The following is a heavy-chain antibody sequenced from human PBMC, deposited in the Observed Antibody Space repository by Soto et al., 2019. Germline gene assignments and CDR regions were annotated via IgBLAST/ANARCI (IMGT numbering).Heavy chain of an antibody. V-gene: IGHV1-69*13. CDR1: GGTFSSYA. CDR2: IIPIFGTA. Sequence: ASVKVSCKASGGTFSSYAISWVRQAPGQGLEWMGGIIPIFGTANYAQKFQGRVTITADESTSTAYMELSSLRSEDMAVYYCASSPTMIVDNWFDPWGQGTLVTVSS. CDR3: ASSPTMIVDNWFDP. D-gene: IGHD3-22*01. J-gene: IGHJ5*02.